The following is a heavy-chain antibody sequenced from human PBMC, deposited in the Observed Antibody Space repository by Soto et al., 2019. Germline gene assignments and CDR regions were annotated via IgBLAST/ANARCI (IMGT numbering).Heavy chain of an antibody. CDR1: GFTFSSYW. J-gene: IGHJ5*02. V-gene: IGHV3-20*04. CDR3: AKAYSNSWPNDWFDP. D-gene: IGHD6-13*01. Sequence: GGSLRLSCAASGFTFSSYWMHWVRQAPGKGLEWVSGVNWNGGSTGYADSVKGRFTISRDNAKNSLYLQMNSLRAEDTAFYYCAKAYSNSWPNDWFDPWGQGTLVTVSS. CDR2: VNWNGGST.